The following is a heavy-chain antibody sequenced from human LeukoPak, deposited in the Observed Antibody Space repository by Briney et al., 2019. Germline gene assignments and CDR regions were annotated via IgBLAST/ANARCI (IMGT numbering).Heavy chain of an antibody. D-gene: IGHD6-13*01. CDR1: GFTFSSYS. J-gene: IGHJ4*02. V-gene: IGHV3-66*01. CDR2: IYSGGST. CDR3: ARWTAAGNFDY. Sequence: GGSLRLSCAASGFTFSSYSMNWVRQAPGKGLEWVSVIYSGGSTYYADSVKGRFTISRDNSKNTLYLQMNSLRAEDTAVYYCARWTAAGNFDYWGQGTLVTVSS.